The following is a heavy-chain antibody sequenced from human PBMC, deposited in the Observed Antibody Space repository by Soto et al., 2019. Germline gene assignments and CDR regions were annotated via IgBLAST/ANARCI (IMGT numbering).Heavy chain of an antibody. CDR1: GYTFTSYG. CDR2: ISAYNGNA. V-gene: IGHV1-18*04. CDR3: ARAGYSYGLYYFDY. D-gene: IGHD5-18*01. Sequence: ASVKVSCKASGYTFTSYGISWVRQAPGQGLEWMGWISAYNGNANYAQKLQGRVTMTTDTSTSTAYMELRSLRSDDTAVYYCARAGYSYGLYYFDYWGQGTLVTVSS. J-gene: IGHJ4*02.